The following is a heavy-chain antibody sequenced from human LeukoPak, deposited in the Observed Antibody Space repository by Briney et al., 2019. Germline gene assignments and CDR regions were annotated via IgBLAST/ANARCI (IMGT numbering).Heavy chain of an antibody. CDR2: ISTSGSTI. CDR3: ARSGGYYDY. V-gene: IGHV3-48*03. D-gene: IGHD4-23*01. CDR1: GFTFSSYE. J-gene: IGHJ4*02. Sequence: GGSLRLSCAASGFTFSSYEMNWVRQAPGKGLEWISYISTSGSTIYYADSVKDRFTVSRDNAKNSLYLQMNSLRAEDTAVYYCARSGGYYDYWGQGTLVSVSS.